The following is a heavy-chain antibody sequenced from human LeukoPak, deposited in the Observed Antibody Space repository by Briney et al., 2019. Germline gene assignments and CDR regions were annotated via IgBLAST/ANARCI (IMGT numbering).Heavy chain of an antibody. CDR1: GASIGSHY. J-gene: IGHJ4*02. V-gene: IGHV4-59*11. Sequence: PSETLSLTCTVSGASIGSHYWSWIRQPPGRGLEWIGYIHYSGITSYDPSLKSRVTMSIDTSKSQFSLNLNSVTAADTAVYYCARVYDYGKFDFWGPGTPLTVSS. D-gene: IGHD4/OR15-4a*01. CDR2: IHYSGIT. CDR3: ARVYDYGKFDF.